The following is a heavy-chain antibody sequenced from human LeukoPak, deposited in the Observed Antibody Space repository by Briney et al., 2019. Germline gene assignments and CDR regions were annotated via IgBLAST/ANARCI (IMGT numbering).Heavy chain of an antibody. CDR1: GGSFSGYY. Sequence: SETLSLTCAVYGGSFSGYYWSWIRQPPGKGLGWIGEINHSGSTNYNPSLKSRVTISVDTSKNQFSLKLSSVTAADTAVYYCARVGYSYGSDYWGQGTLVTVSS. D-gene: IGHD5-18*01. J-gene: IGHJ4*02. V-gene: IGHV4-34*01. CDR2: INHSGST. CDR3: ARVGYSYGSDY.